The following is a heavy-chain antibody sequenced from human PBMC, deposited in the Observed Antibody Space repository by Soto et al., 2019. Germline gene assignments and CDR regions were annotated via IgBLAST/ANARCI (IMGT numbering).Heavy chain of an antibody. Sequence: EVQLLESGGGLVQPGGSLRLSCTASGFTFSDHAMTWVRQAPGKGLEWVSGISGGGSGAYYADSVKGRFTVSRANSKNTRFLQMDSLRAEDTAVDYCAIDLWWYTHWGQGTLVTVSS. D-gene: IGHD2-15*01. J-gene: IGHJ4*02. CDR3: AIDLWWYTH. V-gene: IGHV3-23*01. CDR2: ISGGGSGA. CDR1: GFTFSDHA.